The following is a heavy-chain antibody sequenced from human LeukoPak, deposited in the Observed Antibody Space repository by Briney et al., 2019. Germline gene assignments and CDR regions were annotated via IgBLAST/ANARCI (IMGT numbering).Heavy chain of an antibody. CDR2: INHSGST. CDR1: GGSFSGYY. CDR3: AREGIAAAVGSFDY. V-gene: IGHV4-34*01. J-gene: IGHJ4*02. Sequence: SETLSLTCAVYGGSFSGYYWSWIRQPPGKGLEWIGEINHSGSTNYNPSLKSRVTISVDTSKNQFSLKLSSVTAADTAVYYCAREGIAAAVGSFDYGGQGTLVTVSS. D-gene: IGHD6-13*01.